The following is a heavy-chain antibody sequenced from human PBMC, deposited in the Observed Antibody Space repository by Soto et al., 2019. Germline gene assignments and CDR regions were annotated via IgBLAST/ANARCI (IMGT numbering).Heavy chain of an antibody. CDR3: ARHEKWFGELWDWFDP. CDR2: IYYSGST. Sequence: SETLSLTCTVSGGSISSYYWSWIRQPPGKGLEWIGCIYYSGSTNYNPSLKSRVTISVDTSKNQFSLKLSSVTAADTAVYYCARHEKWFGELWDWFDPWGQGTLVTVSS. D-gene: IGHD3-10*01. V-gene: IGHV4-59*08. J-gene: IGHJ5*02. CDR1: GGSISSYY.